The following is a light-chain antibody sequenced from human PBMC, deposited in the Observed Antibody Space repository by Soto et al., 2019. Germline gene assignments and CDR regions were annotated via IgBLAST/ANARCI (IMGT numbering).Light chain of an antibody. CDR2: DVS. J-gene: IGLJ2*01. V-gene: IGLV2-8*01. CDR3: SSYAGSNNLV. CDR1: SSDVGGYNY. Sequence: QSALTQPPSASGSPGQSVTISCTGTSSDVGGYNYVSSYQQHPGKAPKLMIYDVSKRPSGVPDRFSGSKSGNTASLTVSGLQAEDEADYYCSSYAGSNNLVFGGGTKLTVL.